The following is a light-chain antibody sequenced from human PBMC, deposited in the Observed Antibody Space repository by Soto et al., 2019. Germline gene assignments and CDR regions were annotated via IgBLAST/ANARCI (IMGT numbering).Light chain of an antibody. V-gene: IGKV3-11*01. J-gene: IGKJ1*01. Sequence: EIVLTQSPATLSSFPCERATLSCRASQYVSSFLAWYQQKAGQAPRLLIYDASHRATGIPARFSGSGSGTDFTHTINSLEPEDFALYYCQQRYNWPPTFGQGTKVDIK. CDR3: QQRYNWPPT. CDR1: QYVSSF. CDR2: DAS.